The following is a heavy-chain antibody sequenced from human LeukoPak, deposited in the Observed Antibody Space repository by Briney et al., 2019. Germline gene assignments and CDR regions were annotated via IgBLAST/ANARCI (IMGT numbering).Heavy chain of an antibody. CDR3: ARDWRADHYYYYMDV. CDR2: IIPIFGTA. Sequence: GASVKVSCKASGGTFSSYAISWVRQAPGQGLEGMGGIIPIFGTANYAQKFQGRVTITADKSTSTAYMELSSLRSEDTAVYYCARDWRADHYYYYMDVWGKGTTVTVSS. V-gene: IGHV1-69*06. D-gene: IGHD1-26*01. CDR1: GGTFSSYA. J-gene: IGHJ6*03.